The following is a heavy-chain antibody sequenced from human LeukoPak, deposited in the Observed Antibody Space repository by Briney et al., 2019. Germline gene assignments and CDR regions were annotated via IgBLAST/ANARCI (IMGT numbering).Heavy chain of an antibody. Sequence: WASVKVSCKASGYTFTSYGISWVRQAPGQGLEWMGWISAYNGNTNYAQKLQGRVTMTTDTSTSTAYMELRSLRSDDTAVYYCARVVAAAGSTNWFDPWGQGTLVTVSS. CDR3: ARVVAAAGSTNWFDP. CDR1: GYTFTSYG. CDR2: ISAYNGNT. V-gene: IGHV1-18*01. D-gene: IGHD6-13*01. J-gene: IGHJ5*02.